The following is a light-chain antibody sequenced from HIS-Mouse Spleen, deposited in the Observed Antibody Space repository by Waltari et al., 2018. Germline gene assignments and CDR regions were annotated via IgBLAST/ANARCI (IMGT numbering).Light chain of an antibody. J-gene: IGLJ2*01. CDR3: SSYAGSNNFVV. CDR1: SSDVGGYNY. V-gene: IGLV2-8*01. CDR2: EVS. Sequence: QSALTQPPSASGSPGQSVTISCTGTSSDVGGYNYVSWYQQHPGKAPKLMIYEVSKRPSGVPGRFFGSMSGNTASLTVAGLQAEDEAEYYCSSYAGSNNFVVFGGGTKLTVL.